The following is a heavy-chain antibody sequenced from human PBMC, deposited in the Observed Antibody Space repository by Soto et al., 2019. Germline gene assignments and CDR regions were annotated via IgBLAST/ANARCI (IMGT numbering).Heavy chain of an antibody. CDR3: AREVSSWYAY. D-gene: IGHD6-13*01. V-gene: IGHV3-7*01. CDR2: IKQDGSEK. Sequence: GGSMRHSWAAAGVSCSSYWRSRVSKAPGKGLEWVANIKQDGSEKHYVASVKGRFTISRANAKNSVYLQMNSLRAEETAVYYCAREVSSWYAYWGQGTLVTVSS. J-gene: IGHJ4*02. CDR1: GVSCSSYW.